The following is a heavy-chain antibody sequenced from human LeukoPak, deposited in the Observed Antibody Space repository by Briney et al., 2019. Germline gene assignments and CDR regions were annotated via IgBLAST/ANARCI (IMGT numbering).Heavy chain of an antibody. D-gene: IGHD1-1*01. V-gene: IGHV4-34*01. CDR1: GGSFSGYY. CDR3: ARRAYSAAYWKHFDY. J-gene: IGHJ4*02. Sequence: SETLSLTCAVYGGSFSGYYWSWIRQPPGKGLEWIGEINHSGSTNYNPSLKSRVTISVDTSKNQFSLKLNSVTAADTAVYFCARRAYSAAYWKHFDYWGQGTLVTVSS. CDR2: INHSGST.